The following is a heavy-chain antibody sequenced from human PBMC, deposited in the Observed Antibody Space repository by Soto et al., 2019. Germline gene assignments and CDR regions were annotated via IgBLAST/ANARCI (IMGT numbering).Heavy chain of an antibody. J-gene: IGHJ6*02. V-gene: IGHV1-8*01. CDR2: MNPNSGNT. CDR1: GDPFSNYD. Sequence: QVQLVQSGAEVKKPGVSVKVSCKASGDPFSNYDMKWVRQATGQGLEWMGWMNPNSGNTGYARKFQGRVTMTRNTSITTVYMELSSLRSEDTAVYYCARGRNGMDVWGQGTTVTVSS. CDR3: ARGRNGMDV.